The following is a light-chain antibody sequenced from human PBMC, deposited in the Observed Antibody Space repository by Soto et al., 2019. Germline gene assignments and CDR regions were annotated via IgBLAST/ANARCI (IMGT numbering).Light chain of an antibody. CDR1: QDISNY. CDR2: DAS. CDR3: HLCANLPPVT. V-gene: IGKV1-33*01. J-gene: IGKJ3*01. Sequence: DIQMTQSPSSLSASVGDRVTITCQASQDISNYLNWYQQKPGKAPKLLIYDASNLETGVPSRFRGSGPGKDLTFTISSLHPEGIATYYCHLCANLPPVTFGRATKVDLK.